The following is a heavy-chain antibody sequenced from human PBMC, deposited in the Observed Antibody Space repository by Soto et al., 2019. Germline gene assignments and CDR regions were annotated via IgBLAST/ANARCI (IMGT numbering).Heavy chain of an antibody. Sequence: QITVKESGPTLVTPTQTLTLTCTFSGFSFSTSGAGVGWIRQPPGKALEWLALIFWNGDKRYTPSLNSRLTITKDTSKNQVVFTMSNLDPVDTATYFYAHRRGDSTTGGAFDIWGLGTKVTVSS. D-gene: IGHD4-4*01. CDR1: GFSFSTSGAG. CDR3: AHRRGDSTTGGAFDI. CDR2: IFWNGDK. V-gene: IGHV2-5*01. J-gene: IGHJ3*02.